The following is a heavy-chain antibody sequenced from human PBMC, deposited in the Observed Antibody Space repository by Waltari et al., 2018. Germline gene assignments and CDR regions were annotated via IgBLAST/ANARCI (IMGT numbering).Heavy chain of an antibody. V-gene: IGHV4-59*01. J-gene: IGHJ5*02. Sequence: QVQLQESGPTLLKPSETLSLICTVSGGSISGFYWSWVRQPPGKELDWIGYIYYTGSTHFNPPLKCRVTMSGDTSKNQFSLELRSVTAADTAFYYCARGGGGDWEWFDPWGQGTLVTVSS. CDR3: ARGGGGDWEWFDP. D-gene: IGHD2-21*02. CDR2: IYYTGST. CDR1: GGSISGFY.